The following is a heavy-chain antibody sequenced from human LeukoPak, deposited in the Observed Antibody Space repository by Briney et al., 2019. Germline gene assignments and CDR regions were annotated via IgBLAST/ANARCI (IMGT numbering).Heavy chain of an antibody. D-gene: IGHD2-15*01. CDR1: GGSVSSGSYY. CDR3: ARDIVVVSRYYYYGMDV. Sequence: SETLSLTCTVSGGSVSSGSYYWSWIRQPPGKGLEWIGYIYYSGSTNYNPSLKSRVTISVDTSKNQFSLKLSSVTAVDTAVYYCARDIVVVSRYYYYGMDVWGQGTTVTVSS. V-gene: IGHV4-61*01. CDR2: IYYSGST. J-gene: IGHJ6*02.